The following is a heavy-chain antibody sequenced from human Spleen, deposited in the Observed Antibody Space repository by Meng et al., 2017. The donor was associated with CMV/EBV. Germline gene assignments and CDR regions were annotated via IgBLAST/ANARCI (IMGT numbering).Heavy chain of an antibody. V-gene: IGHV3-48*04. D-gene: IGHD4-23*01. CDR2: ISSTSRTI. CDR1: GFTFSSYS. J-gene: IGHJ1*01. CDR3: AREALGGHHFQH. Sequence: GESLKISCAASGFTFSSYSMNWVRQAPGKGLEWLSYISSTSRTIYDADSLKGRFTISRDNAKNSLYLQMNSLRAEDTSVYYCAREALGGHHFQHWGQGTLVTVPQ.